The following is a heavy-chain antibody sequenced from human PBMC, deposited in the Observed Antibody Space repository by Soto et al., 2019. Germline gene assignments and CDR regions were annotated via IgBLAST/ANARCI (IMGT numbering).Heavy chain of an antibody. CDR1: GDTVSSNIAA. J-gene: IGHJ4*02. D-gene: IGHD3-16*01. Sequence: TLSLTCAISGDTVSSNIAAWDWIRQSPSRGLEWLGRTYYRSKWYTDYAVSVRGRITINPDTSENQFTLQLISMTPEDTAVYYCARNIGGPWDSWGQGTLVTVSS. CDR2: TYYRSKWYT. V-gene: IGHV6-1*01. CDR3: ARNIGGPWDS.